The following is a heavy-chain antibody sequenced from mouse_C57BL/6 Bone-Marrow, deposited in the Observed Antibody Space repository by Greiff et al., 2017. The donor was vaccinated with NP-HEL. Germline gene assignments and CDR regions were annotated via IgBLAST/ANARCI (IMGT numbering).Heavy chain of an antibody. V-gene: IGHV1-50*01. CDR3: ARDRDYGSSYYWYFDV. J-gene: IGHJ1*03. CDR2: IDPSDSYT. Sequence: QVQLQQPGAELVKPGASVKLSCKASGYTFTSYWMQWVKQRPGQGLEWIGEIDPSDSYTNYNQKFKSKATLTVDTSSSTAYMQLSSLTSEDSAVYYCARDRDYGSSYYWYFDVWGTGTTVTVSS. CDR1: GYTFTSYW. D-gene: IGHD1-1*01.